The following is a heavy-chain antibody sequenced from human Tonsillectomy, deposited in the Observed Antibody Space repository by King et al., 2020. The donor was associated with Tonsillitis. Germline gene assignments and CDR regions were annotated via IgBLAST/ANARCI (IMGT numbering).Heavy chain of an antibody. V-gene: IGHV3-23*04. CDR2: IGGKGYMT. CDR3: AKEYTDSSGWAVGFDY. Sequence: VQLVESGGGSVQPGGSLRLSCAASGFTFSSYAMSWVRQAPGKGREWVSAIGGKGYMTYYADSVKGRFTISRDNSQNTVFVQMNRLRAEDTGVYYCAKEYTDSSGWAVGFDYWGQGTLVTVSS. D-gene: IGHD3-22*01. J-gene: IGHJ4*02. CDR1: GFTFSSYA.